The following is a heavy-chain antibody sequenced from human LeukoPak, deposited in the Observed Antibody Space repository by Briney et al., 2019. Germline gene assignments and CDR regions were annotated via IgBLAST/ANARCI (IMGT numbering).Heavy chain of an antibody. D-gene: IGHD3-9*01. CDR3: AKFENYDLLIGYYPPQIAC. J-gene: IGHJ4*02. CDR1: GFTFSSYA. V-gene: IGHV3-23*01. CDR2: ISGSGGST. Sequence: GGSLRPSCAASGFTFSSYAMSWVRQAPGKGLEWVSAISGSGGSTYYADSVKGRFTISRDNSKNTLYLQMNSLRAEDTAVYYCAKFENYDLLIGYYPPQIACWGQGTLVTVSS.